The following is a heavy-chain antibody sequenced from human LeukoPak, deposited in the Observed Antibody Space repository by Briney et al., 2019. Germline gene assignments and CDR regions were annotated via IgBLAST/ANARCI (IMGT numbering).Heavy chain of an antibody. V-gene: IGHV4-38-2*01. D-gene: IGHD5-12*01. Sequence: TLSLTCAVSGYSISSGYYWGWIRQPPGKGLEWIGSIYHSGSTYYNPSLKSRVTISVDTSKNQFSLKLSSVTAADTAVYYCARGNVDIVATIFDYWGQGTLVTVSS. CDR2: IYHSGST. J-gene: IGHJ4*02. CDR3: ARGNVDIVATIFDY. CDR1: GYSISSGYY.